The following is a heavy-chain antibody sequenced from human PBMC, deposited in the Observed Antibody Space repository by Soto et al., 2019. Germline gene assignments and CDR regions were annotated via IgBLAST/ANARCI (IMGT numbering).Heavy chain of an antibody. CDR2: ISAYNGIT. D-gene: IGHD2-15*01. J-gene: IGHJ4*02. CDR1: GYTFTSYG. Sequence: QVQLVQSGAEVKKPGASVKVSCKASGYTFTSYGISWVRQAPGQGLEWMGWISAYNGITKYAQKLQGRVTMTTDTPTSTAYMELRSLRSDGTAVYYCARDYYCSGGSCLDSFDYWGQGSLVTVSS. CDR3: ARDYYCSGGSCLDSFDY. V-gene: IGHV1-18*01.